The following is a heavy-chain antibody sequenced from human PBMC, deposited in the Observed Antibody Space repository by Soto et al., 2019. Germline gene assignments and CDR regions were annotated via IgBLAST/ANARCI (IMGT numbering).Heavy chain of an antibody. D-gene: IGHD1-26*01. J-gene: IGHJ4*02. CDR2: INADNGDT. Sequence: QVQLVQTGAEVKKPGASVKVSCKASGYTFINYAIHWVRQAPGQRLEWMGWINADNGDTKYSQKFQGRVTITRDTSASTAYMEVSSLTSEDTAVYYWARGGTNSGSFYFDYWGQGTLVAVAS. V-gene: IGHV1-3*01. CDR3: ARGGTNSGSFYFDY. CDR1: GYTFINYA.